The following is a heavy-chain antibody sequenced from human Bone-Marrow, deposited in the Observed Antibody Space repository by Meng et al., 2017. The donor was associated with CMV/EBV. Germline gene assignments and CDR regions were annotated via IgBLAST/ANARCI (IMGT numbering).Heavy chain of an antibody. CDR2: IKIKAYSYSV. CDR1: GFTFSDHY. CDR3: TRDFSGSGSSWYIPRGD. D-gene: IGHD6-13*01. J-gene: IGHJ4*01. Sequence: GESLKISCEASGFTFSDHYMDWFRQAPGKGLEWVGRIKIKAYSYSVEYAASVKGRFTISRDDSKSIPYLQMNSLKTEDTAVYYCTRDFSGSGSSWYIPRGDWGQGTLVTVSS. V-gene: IGHV3-72*01.